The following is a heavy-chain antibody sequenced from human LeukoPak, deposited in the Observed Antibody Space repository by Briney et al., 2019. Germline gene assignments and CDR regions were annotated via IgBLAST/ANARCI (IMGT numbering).Heavy chain of an antibody. CDR2: ISGSGGST. CDR3: AITMVRGVNGGFGD. CDR1: GFTLSIYA. Sequence: GGSLRLSCAASGFTLSIYAMSWVRQAPGKGLEWVSAISGSGGSTYYADSVKGRFTISRDNSKNTPYLQMNSLRAEDTAVYYCAITMVRGVNGGFGDWGQGTLVTVSS. J-gene: IGHJ4*02. V-gene: IGHV3-23*01. D-gene: IGHD3-10*01.